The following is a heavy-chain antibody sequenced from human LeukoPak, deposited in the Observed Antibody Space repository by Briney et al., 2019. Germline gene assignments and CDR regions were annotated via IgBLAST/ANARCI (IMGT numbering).Heavy chain of an antibody. CDR1: GGSISSYY. D-gene: IGHD5-18*01. CDR3: ARAAAMGPYYFDY. V-gene: IGHV4-59*01. J-gene: IGHJ4*02. CDR2: IYYSGST. Sequence: SETLSLTCTVSGGSISSYYRSWIRQPPGKGLEWIGYIYYSGSTNYNPSLKSRVTISVDTSKNQFSLKLSSVTAADTAVYYCARAAAMGPYYFDYWGQGTLVTVSS.